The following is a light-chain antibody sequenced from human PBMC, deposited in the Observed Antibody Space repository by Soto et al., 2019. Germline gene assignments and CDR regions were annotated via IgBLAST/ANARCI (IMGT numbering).Light chain of an antibody. V-gene: IGKV1-8*01. J-gene: IGKJ1*01. CDR3: YQYYSYPRP. CDR1: QGISSY. CDR2: AAS. Sequence: AIRMTQSPSSFSASTGDRATITCRASQGISSYLAWYQQKPGKAPKRLIYAASTLQSGVPARINGSGSGTDVTLTISCLQSVDFATYSCYQYYSYPRPFGQGTKVEIK.